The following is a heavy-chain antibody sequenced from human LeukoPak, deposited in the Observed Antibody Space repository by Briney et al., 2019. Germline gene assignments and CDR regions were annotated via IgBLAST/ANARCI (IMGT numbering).Heavy chain of an antibody. V-gene: IGHV5-51*01. Sequence: GESLKISCKGSGYSFTSYWIGWVRQMPGKGLEWMGIIYPGDSDTRYSPSFQGQVTISADKSISTAYLQWSSLKASDTAMYYCARLNVLFCSSTSCPSPAAAFDIWGQGTMVTVSS. CDR1: GYSFTSYW. CDR2: IYPGDSDT. CDR3: ARLNVLFCSSTSCPSPAAAFDI. D-gene: IGHD2-2*01. J-gene: IGHJ3*02.